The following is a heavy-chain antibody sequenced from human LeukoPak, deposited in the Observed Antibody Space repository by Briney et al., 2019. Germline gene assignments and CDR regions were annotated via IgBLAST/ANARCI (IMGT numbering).Heavy chain of an antibody. J-gene: IGHJ4*02. D-gene: IGHD2-15*01. CDR1: GLAFSAYK. CDR3: VVGGSPGY. CDR2: ISTDGYTT. Sequence: GSLRLSCAASGLAFSAYKMHWVRQAPRKGLVWVSRISTDGYTTDYADFVQGRFTASRDNTKNTWSLEMNSLRAEDTAVYYCVVGGSPGYWGQGTLVTVSS. V-gene: IGHV3-74*01.